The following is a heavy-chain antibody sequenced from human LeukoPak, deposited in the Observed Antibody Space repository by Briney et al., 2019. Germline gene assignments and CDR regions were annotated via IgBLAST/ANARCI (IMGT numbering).Heavy chain of an antibody. CDR1: GFTFDDYA. CDR3: ARRFPGSTNFYGMDV. V-gene: IGHV3-9*01. D-gene: IGHD2-2*01. J-gene: IGHJ6*02. CDR2: ISWNSGSI. Sequence: GRSLRLSCAASGFTFDDYAMHWVRQAPGKGLEWVSGISWNSGSIGYADSVKGRFTISRDNAKNSLYLQMNSLRAEDTAVYYCARRFPGSTNFYGMDVWGQGTTVTVSS.